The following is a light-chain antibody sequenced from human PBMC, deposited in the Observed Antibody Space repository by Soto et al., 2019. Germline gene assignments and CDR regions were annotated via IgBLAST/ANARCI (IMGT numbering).Light chain of an antibody. CDR3: QQYGSSPCT. V-gene: IGKV3-20*01. Sequence: EIVLTQSPGTLSLSPGERATLSCRASPSVSSSYLAWYRQKPGQAPRLLIYGASSRATGIPDRVSGSGSGTDFTLTISRLEPEDFAVYYWQQYGSSPCTFGQGTKLQIK. CDR2: GAS. J-gene: IGKJ2*02. CDR1: PSVSSSY.